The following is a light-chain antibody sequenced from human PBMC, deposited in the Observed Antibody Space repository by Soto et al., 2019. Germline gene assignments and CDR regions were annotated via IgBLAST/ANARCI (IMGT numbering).Light chain of an antibody. Sequence: QSALTQPASVSGSPGQSITISCTGTSSDVGGYTDVSWYQQPPGKAPQLMIYEVSHRPAVVSNLFSGSNSGTTASLTISGLQAEDAADYYCTSYASISTLVFGTGTKLTVL. CDR2: EVS. CDR3: TSYASISTLV. CDR1: SSDVGGYTD. V-gene: IGLV2-14*01. J-gene: IGLJ1*01.